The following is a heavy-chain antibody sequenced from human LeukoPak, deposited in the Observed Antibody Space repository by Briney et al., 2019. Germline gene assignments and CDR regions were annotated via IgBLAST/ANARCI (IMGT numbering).Heavy chain of an antibody. J-gene: IGHJ4*02. CDR3: ARGRLTMVRGAPYYFDY. CDR2: ISGSGGST. CDR1: GFTFSSYA. Sequence: PGGSLRLSCAASGFTFSSYAMSWVRQAPGKGLEWVSAISGSGGSTYYADSVKGRFTISRDNSKNTLYLQMNSLRAEDTAVYYCARGRLTMVRGAPYYFDYWGQGTLVTVSS. V-gene: IGHV3-23*01. D-gene: IGHD3-10*01.